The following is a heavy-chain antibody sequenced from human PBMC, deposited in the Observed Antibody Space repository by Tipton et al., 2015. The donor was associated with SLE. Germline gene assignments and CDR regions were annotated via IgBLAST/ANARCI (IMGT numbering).Heavy chain of an antibody. CDR2: ISWNSGSI. D-gene: IGHD5-18*01. V-gene: IGHV3-9*01. Sequence: SLRLSCAASGFTFDDYAMHWVRQAPGKGLEWVSGISWNSGSIGYADSVKGRFTISRDNAKNSPYLQMNSLRAEDTALYYCAKDLRKGYSYGYGIWGQGTMVTVSS. CDR3: AKDLRKGYSYGYGI. J-gene: IGHJ3*02. CDR1: GFTFDDYA.